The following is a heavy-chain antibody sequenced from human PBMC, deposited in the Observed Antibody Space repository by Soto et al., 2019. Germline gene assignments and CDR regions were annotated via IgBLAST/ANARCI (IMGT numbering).Heavy chain of an antibody. CDR1: GGSISSGGYY. D-gene: IGHD3-22*01. J-gene: IGHJ4*02. V-gene: IGHV4-31*03. Sequence: PSETLSLTCTVSGGSISSGGYYWSWLRQHPGKGLEWIGYIYYSGSIYYNPSLKSRVTISVDTSKNQFSLKLSSVTAADTAVYYCATLDRGYYDSSGYYYFDYWGQGTLVTVSS. CDR2: IYYSGSI. CDR3: ATLDRGYYDSSGYYYFDY.